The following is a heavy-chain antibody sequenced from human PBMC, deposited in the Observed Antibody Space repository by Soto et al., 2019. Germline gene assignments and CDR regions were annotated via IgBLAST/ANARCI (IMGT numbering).Heavy chain of an antibody. V-gene: IGHV3-30*18. Sequence: QVQLVESGGGVVQPGRSLRLSCAASGFTFSSSGMHWVRQAPGKGLEWVAVISYDGSNKYYADSVKGRFTISRDNSKNTLYLQMNSLRAEDTAVYYCAKDRDVLRYHYGMDVWGQGTTVTVSS. CDR2: ISYDGSNK. J-gene: IGHJ6*02. CDR1: GFTFSSSG. CDR3: AKDRDVLRYHYGMDV. D-gene: IGHD3-9*01.